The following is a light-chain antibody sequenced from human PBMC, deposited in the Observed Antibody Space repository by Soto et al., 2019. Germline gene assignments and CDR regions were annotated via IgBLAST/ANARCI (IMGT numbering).Light chain of an antibody. CDR1: SIENKG. CDR2: DDS. V-gene: IGLV3-21*02. J-gene: IGLJ2*01. Sequence: SYELTQPPSVSVAPGQTASITCGGNSIENKGVHWYQQRPGQAPVLVVFDDSDRPSGIPERFSGSNSGNTATLTISRVEAGDEADYYCQVWDSRSDHVRFGGGTKLTVL. CDR3: QVWDSRSDHVR.